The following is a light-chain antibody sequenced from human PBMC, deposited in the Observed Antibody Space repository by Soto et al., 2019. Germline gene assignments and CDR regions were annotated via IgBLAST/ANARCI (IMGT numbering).Light chain of an antibody. CDR3: QQRRNWPPLT. CDR1: QSISTY. V-gene: IGKV3-11*01. J-gene: IGKJ4*01. Sequence: EVVLTQSPATLSLSPGERATLSCTASQSISTYLTWYQHKPGQAPRLLIYDASRRAPGIPARFSGSGSGTGLTLTISSLEPEDFAVYYCQQRRNWPPLTFGGGTKVEIK. CDR2: DAS.